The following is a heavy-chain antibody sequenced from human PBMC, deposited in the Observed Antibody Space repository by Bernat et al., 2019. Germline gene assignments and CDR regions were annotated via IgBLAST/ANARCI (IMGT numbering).Heavy chain of an antibody. CDR3: ARRYCSGGSCYFSDH. CDR2: ISGSSSTI. CDR1: GFTFSPYS. V-gene: IGHV3-48*02. J-gene: IGHJ4*02. Sequence: EVQLLESGGGLVQPGGSLRLSCAASGFTFSPYSMNWVRQAPGKGLEYISYISGSSSTIYYADSVKGRFTISRDNAKNSLYLQMNSLRDEDTAVYYCARRYCSGGSCYFSDHWGQGTPVTVSS. D-gene: IGHD2-15*01.